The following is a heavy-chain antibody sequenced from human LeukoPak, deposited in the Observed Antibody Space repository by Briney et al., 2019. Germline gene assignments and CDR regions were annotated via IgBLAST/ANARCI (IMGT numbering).Heavy chain of an antibody. J-gene: IGHJ4*02. V-gene: IGHV3-48*03. D-gene: IGHD6-19*01. CDR3: AREIVSAVAGNFDY. CDR1: GFTFSSYE. Sequence: PGGSLRLSCAASGFTFSSYEMNWVRQAPGKGLEWVSYISNSDGTRTYADSVKGRFTISRDNAKNSLYLERNSLRAEDTAVYYCAREIVSAVAGNFDYWGQGTLVTVSS. CDR2: ISNSDGTR.